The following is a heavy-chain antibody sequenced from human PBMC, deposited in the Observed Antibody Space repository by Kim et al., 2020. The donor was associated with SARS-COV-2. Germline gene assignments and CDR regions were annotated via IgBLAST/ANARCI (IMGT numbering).Heavy chain of an antibody. D-gene: IGHD3-10*01. J-gene: IGHJ4*02. V-gene: IGHV3-23*01. CDR3: AKELKRIRFGDFDY. Sequence: ADSVKGRFTISRDNSKNTLYLQMNSLRAEDTAVYYCAKELKRIRFGDFDYWGQGTLVTVSS.